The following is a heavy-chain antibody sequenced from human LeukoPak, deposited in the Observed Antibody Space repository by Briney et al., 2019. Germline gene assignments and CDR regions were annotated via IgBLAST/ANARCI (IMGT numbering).Heavy chain of an antibody. CDR3: AKVRSAGQFFEGDAFDM. D-gene: IGHD3-3*01. Sequence: SETLSLTCAVSGYSISSGYYWGWIRQPPGKGLEWIGMIYHSGSTYYNPSLKSRVTISVDTSKNQFSLKLSSVTAADTAVYYCAKVRSAGQFFEGDAFDMWGQGTMVTVSS. V-gene: IGHV4-38-2*01. J-gene: IGHJ3*02. CDR1: GYSISSGYY. CDR2: IYHSGST.